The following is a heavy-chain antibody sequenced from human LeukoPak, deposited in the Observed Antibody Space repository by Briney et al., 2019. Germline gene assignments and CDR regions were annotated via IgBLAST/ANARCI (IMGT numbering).Heavy chain of an antibody. CDR3: ARSRVVYDYVWGSYHYPPPHWFDP. Sequence: GASVKVSCKASGGTFSSYAISWVRQAPGQGLEWMGGIIPIFGTANYAQKFQGRVTITADESTSTAYMELSSLRSEDTAVYYCARSRVVYDYVWGSYHYPPPHWFDPWGQGTLVTVSS. J-gene: IGHJ5*02. CDR2: IIPIFGTA. CDR1: GGTFSSYA. V-gene: IGHV1-69*13. D-gene: IGHD3-16*02.